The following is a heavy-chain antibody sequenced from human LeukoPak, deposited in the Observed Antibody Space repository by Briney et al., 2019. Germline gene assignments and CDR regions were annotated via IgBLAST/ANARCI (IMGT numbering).Heavy chain of an antibody. J-gene: IGHJ4*02. Sequence: PGGSLRLSCAASGFTFSSYAMTWVRQAPGKGLEWVSGISGSGGSTFYADSVKGRFTISRDNSKNTLYLKMNSLRAEDTAVYYCAKDFESGDYFDHWGQGTLVAVSS. CDR1: GFTFSSYA. CDR3: AKDFESGDYFDH. D-gene: IGHD2-21*01. CDR2: ISGSGGST. V-gene: IGHV3-23*01.